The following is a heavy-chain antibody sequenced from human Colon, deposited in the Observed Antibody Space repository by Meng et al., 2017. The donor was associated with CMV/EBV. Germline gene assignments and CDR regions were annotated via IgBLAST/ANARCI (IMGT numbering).Heavy chain of an antibody. J-gene: IGHJ5*02. Sequence: GESLKISCAASGFTFSNAWMSWVRQAPGKGLEWVANIKQNGRETSYADSVKGRFTISRDDAKNSLYLQMNSLRPEDTAVYYCARDSHPKADNVAVMVYVRPYNYFDPWGQGTLVTVSS. V-gene: IGHV3-7*01. D-gene: IGHD2-8*01. CDR3: ARDSHPKADNVAVMVYVRPYNYFDP. CDR2: IKQNGRET. CDR1: GFTFSNAW.